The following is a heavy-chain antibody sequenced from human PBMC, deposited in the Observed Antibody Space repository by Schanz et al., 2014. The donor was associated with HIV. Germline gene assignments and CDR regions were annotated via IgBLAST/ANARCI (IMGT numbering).Heavy chain of an antibody. V-gene: IGHV3-11*01. CDR3: ARVFGRTYGLPDY. CDR2: ISANGATR. Sequence: VQLVGSGGGLVKPGGSLRLSCAASGFTLTDNYMSWVRPAPGEGPEWLSYISANGATREYADSVKGRFTISRDNARTSLYLQMNSLRAEDTAVYYCARVFGRTYGLPDYWGQGTLVTVSS. D-gene: IGHD3-10*01. J-gene: IGHJ4*02. CDR1: GFTLTDNY.